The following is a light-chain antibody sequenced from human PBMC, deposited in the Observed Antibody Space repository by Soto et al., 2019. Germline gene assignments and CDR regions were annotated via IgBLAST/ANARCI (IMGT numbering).Light chain of an antibody. CDR3: QHYNSYSEA. CDR2: KAS. CDR1: QTISSW. J-gene: IGKJ1*01. V-gene: IGKV1-5*03. Sequence: DIQMTQSPSSLSASVGDRVTIPCRASQTISSWLAWYQQKPGKAPKLLIYKASTLKSGVPSRFSGSGSGTEFTLTISSLQPDDCATYYCQHYNSYSEAFGQGTKVDIK.